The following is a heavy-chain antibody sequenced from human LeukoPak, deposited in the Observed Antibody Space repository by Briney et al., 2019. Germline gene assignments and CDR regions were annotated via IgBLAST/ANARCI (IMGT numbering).Heavy chain of an antibody. V-gene: IGHV3-48*04. CDR1: GFTFSSYS. Sequence: PGGSLRLSCAASGFTFSSYSMNWVRQAPGKWLEWVSHISSSSSTIYYTDSVKGRFTISRDNAKNSLYLQMNSLRAEDTAVYYCASMVGVTASDYWGQGTLVTVSS. D-gene: IGHD1-26*01. CDR2: ISSSSSTI. CDR3: ASMVGVTASDY. J-gene: IGHJ4*02.